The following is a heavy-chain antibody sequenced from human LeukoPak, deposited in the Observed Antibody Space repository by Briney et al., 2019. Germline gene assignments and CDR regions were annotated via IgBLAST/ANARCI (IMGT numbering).Heavy chain of an antibody. CDR2: ISSSSTI. Sequence: GGSLRLSCAASGFTFSSYSMNWVRQAPGKGLEWVSYISSSSTIYYADSVKGRFTISRDNAKNSLYLQMNSLRAEDTAVYYCASGATDYYYYYMDVWGKGTTVTVSS. CDR1: GFTFSSYS. J-gene: IGHJ6*03. CDR3: ASGATDYYYYYMDV. V-gene: IGHV3-48*01. D-gene: IGHD1-26*01.